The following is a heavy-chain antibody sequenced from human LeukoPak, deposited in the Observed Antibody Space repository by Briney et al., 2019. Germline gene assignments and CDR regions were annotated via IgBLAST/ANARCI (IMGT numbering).Heavy chain of an antibody. CDR1: GFTFSSSW. Sequence: GGSLRLSCAASGFTFSSSWMTWVRQAPGKGLEWVANIKQDGSEKYYVDSVKGRFTISRDNAKNSLYLQMNSLRADDTAVYYCARDLYNSASRWGQGTLVTVSS. V-gene: IGHV3-7*03. J-gene: IGHJ4*02. CDR2: IKQDGSEK. CDR3: ARDLYNSASR. D-gene: IGHD6-25*01.